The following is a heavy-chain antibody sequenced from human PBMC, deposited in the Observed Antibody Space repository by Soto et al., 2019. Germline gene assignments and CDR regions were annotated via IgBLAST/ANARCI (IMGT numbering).Heavy chain of an antibody. CDR1: WGNFKKKV. D-gene: IGHD3-10*01. Sequence: SVQGSCKTSWGNFKKKVVTWVREAPGQGLEWMGGTIPALGKTHYIEKFQGRVTTTADDATRTVYMEVRDLTSEDTAIYYCARGPFRPSAMDVWGQGTTVTVS. J-gene: IGHJ6*02. V-gene: IGHV1-69*10. CDR3: ARGPFRPSAMDV. CDR2: TIPALGKT.